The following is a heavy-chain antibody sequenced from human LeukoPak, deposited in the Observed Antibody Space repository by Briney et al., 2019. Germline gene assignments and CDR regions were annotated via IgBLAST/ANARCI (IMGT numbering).Heavy chain of an antibody. Sequence: SETLSLTCTGSGDSISISTYYCGWFRQPPGNRLNLIGTFSYSENTYYNPSLKSRVTISVDTSKNQFSLRVSSVSASDTAVYYCAGRYNYGRYYFDFWGQGTLVTVSS. CDR2: FSYSENT. J-gene: IGHJ4*02. D-gene: IGHD3-10*01. CDR1: GDSISISTYY. CDR3: AGRYNYGRYYFDF. V-gene: IGHV4-39*01.